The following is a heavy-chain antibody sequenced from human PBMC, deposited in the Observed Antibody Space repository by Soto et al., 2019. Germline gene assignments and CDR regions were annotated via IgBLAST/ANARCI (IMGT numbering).Heavy chain of an antibody. V-gene: IGHV3-23*01. J-gene: IGHJ2*01. CDR2: ISGGGDAP. D-gene: IGHD2-21*01. CDR3: ARQVVGSTIRPDYWYLDL. CDR1: GFTFITYA. Sequence: DVQLLESGGDSVQPGGSVRLSCAGSGFTFITYAMNWVRQAPGKGVEWVSTISGGGDAPFFADSVRGRFTFSRDNSKNTVTLQMNSLGVDDTSVYYCARQVVGSTIRPDYWYLDLWGGGTLVNVPS.